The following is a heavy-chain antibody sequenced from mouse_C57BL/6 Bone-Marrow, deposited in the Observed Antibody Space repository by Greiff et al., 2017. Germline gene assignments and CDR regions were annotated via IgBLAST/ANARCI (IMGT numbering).Heavy chain of an antibody. J-gene: IGHJ4*01. Sequence: VQLQQSGGGLVKPGGSLKLSCAASGFTFSDYGMHWVRQAPEKGLEWVAYISSGSSTIYYADTVKGRFTISRDNAKNTLFLQMTSLRSEDTAMYYCARHYGSSTMDYWGQGTSVTVSS. CDR1: GFTFSDYG. CDR3: ARHYGSSTMDY. V-gene: IGHV5-17*01. CDR2: ISSGSSTI. D-gene: IGHD1-1*01.